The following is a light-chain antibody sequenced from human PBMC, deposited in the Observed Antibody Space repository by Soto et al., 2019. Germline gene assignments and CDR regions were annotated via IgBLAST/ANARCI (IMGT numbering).Light chain of an antibody. CDR1: SSDVGGY. V-gene: IGLV2-14*01. Sequence: QSALTQPASVSGSPGQSITISCTGTSSDVGGYVSWYQQHPGKAPKLMISDVSNRPSGGSNRFSGSKSGNTASLAISGLQTEDEAEYYCSSYTTSSTYVFGTGTKLTVL. CDR2: DVS. CDR3: SSYTTSSTYV. J-gene: IGLJ1*01.